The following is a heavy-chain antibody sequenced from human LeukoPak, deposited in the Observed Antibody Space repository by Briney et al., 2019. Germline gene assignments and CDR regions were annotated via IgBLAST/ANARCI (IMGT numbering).Heavy chain of an antibody. CDR2: ISTSSNTI. D-gene: IGHD3-22*01. J-gene: IGHJ4*02. CDR3: ARGAAHSYGYFSDY. V-gene: IGHV3-48*01. Sequence: PGGSLRLSCATTGFIFSDYSMSWVRQAPGKGLEWLSFISTSSNTIYYADSGKGRFTVSRDNAKNSLYLQMNSLTGEDTAAYYCARGAAHSYGYFSDYWGQGILVIVSS. CDR1: GFIFSDYS.